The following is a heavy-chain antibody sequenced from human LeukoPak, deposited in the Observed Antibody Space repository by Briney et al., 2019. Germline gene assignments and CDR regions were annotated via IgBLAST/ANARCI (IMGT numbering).Heavy chain of an antibody. J-gene: IGHJ6*02. Sequence: GGSLRLSCAASGFTVSSNYMSWVRQAPGKGLEWVSVIYSGGSTYYADSVKGRFTISRDNSKNTLYLQMNSLRAEDTAVYYCARDLYGGHLWVSYGMDVWGQGTTVTVSS. V-gene: IGHV3-66*01. CDR3: ARDLYGGHLWVSYGMDV. CDR2: IYSGGST. D-gene: IGHD4-23*01. CDR1: GFTVSSNY.